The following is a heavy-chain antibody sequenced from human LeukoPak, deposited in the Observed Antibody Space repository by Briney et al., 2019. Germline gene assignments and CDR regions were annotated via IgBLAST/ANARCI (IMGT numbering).Heavy chain of an antibody. Sequence: SETLSLTCTVSGGSISSSSYYWGWIRQPPGKGLEWIGSIYYSGSTYYNPSLKSRVTISVDTSKNQFSLKLSSVTAADTAVYYCARHRTNELGYCSGGSCYVLPWGQGTTVTVSS. CDR1: GGSISSSSYY. CDR2: IYYSGST. CDR3: ARHRTNELGYCSGGSCYVLP. J-gene: IGHJ6*02. D-gene: IGHD2-15*01. V-gene: IGHV4-39*01.